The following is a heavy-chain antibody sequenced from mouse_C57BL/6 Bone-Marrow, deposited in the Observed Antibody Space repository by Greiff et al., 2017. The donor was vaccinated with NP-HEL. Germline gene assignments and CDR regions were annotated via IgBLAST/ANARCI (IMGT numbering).Heavy chain of an antibody. Sequence: VQLKQSGPVLVKPGASVKMSCKASGYTFTDYYMNWVKQSHGKSLEWIGVINPYNGGTSYNQKFKGKATLTVDKSSSTAYMELNSVTSEDSAVYYCAKGDGYDYWGQGTTLTVSS. J-gene: IGHJ2*01. V-gene: IGHV1-19*01. D-gene: IGHD2-3*01. CDR3: AKGDGYDY. CDR1: GYTFTDYY. CDR2: INPYNGGT.